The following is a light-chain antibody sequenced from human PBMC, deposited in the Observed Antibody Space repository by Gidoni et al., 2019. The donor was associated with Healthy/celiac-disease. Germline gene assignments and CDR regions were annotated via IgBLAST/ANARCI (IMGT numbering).Light chain of an antibody. J-gene: IGKJ2*01. CDR1: QSVSSSY. CDR2: GAS. V-gene: IGKV3-20*01. CDR3: QQYGSSPPTYT. Sequence: EIVLTQSPGTLSLSPGERATLSCRASQSVSSSYLAWYQQKPGQAPRLLISGASSRATGIPDRFSCSGSGTDFTLTISRLDPEDFAVYYCQQYGSSPPTYTFGQGTKLEIK.